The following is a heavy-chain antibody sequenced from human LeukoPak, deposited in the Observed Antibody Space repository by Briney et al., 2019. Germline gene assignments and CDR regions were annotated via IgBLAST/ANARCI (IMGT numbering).Heavy chain of an antibody. Sequence: PGGSLRLSCAASGFTFRNYVIHWVRQAPGKGLEWVAVTSSDLNVKLYADSVKGRFTISRDNSRSTLYLQMNSLRAEDTAVYYCARVNVGYGEERDSFDYWGQGTLVTVSS. CDR3: ARVNVGYGEERDSFDY. CDR1: GFTFRNYV. V-gene: IGHV3-30-3*01. J-gene: IGHJ4*02. CDR2: TSSDLNVK. D-gene: IGHD4-17*01.